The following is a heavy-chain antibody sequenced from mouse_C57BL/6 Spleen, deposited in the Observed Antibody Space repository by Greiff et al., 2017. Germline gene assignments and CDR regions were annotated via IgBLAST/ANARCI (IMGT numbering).Heavy chain of an antibody. CDR3: ARSKGGFAY. J-gene: IGHJ3*01. CDR1: GYTFTDYY. V-gene: IGHV1-26*01. CDR2: INPNNGGT. Sequence: EVKLQQSGPELVKPGASVKISCKASGYTFTDYYMNWVKQSHGKSLEWIGDINPNNGGTSYNQKFKGNATLTVDKSSSTAYMELRSLTSEDSAVYYCARSKGGFAYWGQGTLVTGSA.